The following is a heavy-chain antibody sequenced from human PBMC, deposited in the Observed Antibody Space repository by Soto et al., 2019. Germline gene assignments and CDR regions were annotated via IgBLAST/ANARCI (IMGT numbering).Heavy chain of an antibody. D-gene: IGHD2-2*01. J-gene: IGHJ5*02. V-gene: IGHV1-69*13. Sequence: ASVKVSCKASGGTFSSYAISWVRQAPGQGLEWMGGIIPIFGTANCAQKFQGRVTITADESTSTAYMELSSLRSEDTAVYYCARGVLVGYCSSTSCSRFDPWGQGTLVTVSS. CDR1: GGTFSSYA. CDR2: IIPIFGTA. CDR3: ARGVLVGYCSSTSCSRFDP.